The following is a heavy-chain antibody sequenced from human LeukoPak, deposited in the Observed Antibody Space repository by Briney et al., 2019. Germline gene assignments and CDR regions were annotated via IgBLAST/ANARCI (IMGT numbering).Heavy chain of an antibody. CDR2: IISTYGAS. CDR3: ARDLTGYGNYYFDS. J-gene: IGHJ4*02. Sequence: SVQVSCKASGDTVRKYAIGWVRPAPGQGREWIGWIISTYGASNSAQKFQGRVTLTTDESANTASMELRSLRSQDTAVYYCARDLTGYGNYYFDSWGQGTPVTVSS. D-gene: IGHD5-18*01. V-gene: IGHV1-69*05. CDR1: GDTVRKYA.